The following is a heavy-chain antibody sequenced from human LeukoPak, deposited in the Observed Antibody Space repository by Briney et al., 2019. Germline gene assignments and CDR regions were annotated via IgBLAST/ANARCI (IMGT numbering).Heavy chain of an antibody. CDR1: GYTFTSYD. Sequence: GASVRVSCKASGYTFTSYDINWVRQATGQGLEWMGWMNPNSGNTGYAQKFQGRVTMTRNTSINTAYMELSSLTSEDTAVYYCARGRESSKLTSGFQSFDWLSDSFDLWGQGTIVTVSS. CDR2: MNPNSGNT. J-gene: IGHJ3*01. D-gene: IGHD3-9*01. V-gene: IGHV1-8*01. CDR3: ARGRESSKLTSGFQSFDWLSDSFDL.